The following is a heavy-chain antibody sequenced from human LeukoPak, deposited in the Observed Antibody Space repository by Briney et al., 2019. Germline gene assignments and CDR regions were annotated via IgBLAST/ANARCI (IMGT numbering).Heavy chain of an antibody. CDR1: GSAFSRSW. CDR3: ASDGAYAMAV. D-gene: IGHD1-26*01. V-gene: IGHV3-74*03. J-gene: IGHJ6*02. Sequence: GGSLRLSCAASGSAFSRSWIHWVRQAPGKGLVWVSHINNDATRTTYTDSVRGRFTISRDNAKNTVSLQMNSLRAEDTAVYYCASDGAYAMAVWGQGTTVTVSS. CDR2: INNDATRT.